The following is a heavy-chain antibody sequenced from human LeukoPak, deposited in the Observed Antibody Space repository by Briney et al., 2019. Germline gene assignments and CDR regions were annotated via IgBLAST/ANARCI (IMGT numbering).Heavy chain of an antibody. CDR3: AREHCSSSSCPPDV. Sequence: TLSLTCTVSGGSISSGDYYWSWIRQPPGKGLERIGYIYYIGIAYYTPSTKSRVTISVDRSKNQFYRKLSSVTAEDTAVYYCAREHCSSSSCPPDVWGKGTTVTVSS. V-gene: IGHV4-30-4*08. D-gene: IGHD2-2*01. CDR2: IYYIGIA. CDR1: GGSISSGDYY. J-gene: IGHJ6*04.